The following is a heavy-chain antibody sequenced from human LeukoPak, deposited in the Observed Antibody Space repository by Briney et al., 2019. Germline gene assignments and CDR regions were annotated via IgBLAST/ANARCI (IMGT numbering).Heavy chain of an antibody. D-gene: IGHD1-26*01. V-gene: IGHV4-59*01. J-gene: IGHJ5*02. CDR1: TGSISTNY. CDR2: IYYSGRT. Sequence: SETLSLTCTVSTGSISTNYWSWIRQPPGKGLEWIGYIYYSGRTNYNPSLKSRVTISVDTFKNQFSLKLSSVTAADTAVYFCARGDTLGATRGGWFDPWGQGTLVTVSS. CDR3: ARGDTLGATRGGWFDP.